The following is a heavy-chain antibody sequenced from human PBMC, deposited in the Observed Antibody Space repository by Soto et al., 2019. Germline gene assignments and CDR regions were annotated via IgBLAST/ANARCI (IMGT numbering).Heavy chain of an antibody. CDR1: GYRFTSYF. CDR3: ARRGGYDYEDPPDY. CDR2: IYPGDSHT. Sequence: GESLKLSCRCSGYRFTSYFIGCVRHMPGKGLEWIGIIYPGDSHTTYSPSFRAYVTISANQSSSSASLSGTSLKASDTAMYYGARRGGYDYEDPPDYWGQGTLVTVSS. D-gene: IGHD5-12*01. V-gene: IGHV5-51*01. J-gene: IGHJ4*02.